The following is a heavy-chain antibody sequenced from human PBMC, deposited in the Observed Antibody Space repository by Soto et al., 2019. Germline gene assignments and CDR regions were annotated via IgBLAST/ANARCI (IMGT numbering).Heavy chain of an antibody. J-gene: IGHJ2*01. Sequence: QLQLQESGSGLVKPSQTLSLTCAVSGGSFSSANYSWTWIRQPPGKGLEWLGYIYHSGSTYYNPSPKSRVTMSVDRSRNQLSLNLSSVTAADTAVYYCASVLPRWYFDLWGRGTLVTVSS. CDR3: ASVLPRWYFDL. D-gene: IGHD6-6*01. CDR2: IYHSGST. V-gene: IGHV4-30-2*01. CDR1: GGSFSSANYS.